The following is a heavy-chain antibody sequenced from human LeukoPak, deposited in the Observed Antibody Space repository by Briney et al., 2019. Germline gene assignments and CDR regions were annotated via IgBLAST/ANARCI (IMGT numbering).Heavy chain of an antibody. Sequence: PSETLSLTCNVSGGSTFSYYWSWIRQTPGKGLEWIGYINYSGSTNYNPSLWSRVTMSVDTPKNQFSLRLSSVTAADTAVYYCARHGRAGSPYWFAPWGQGILVTVSS. V-gene: IGHV4-59*08. CDR1: GGSTFSYY. D-gene: IGHD2-15*01. J-gene: IGHJ5*02. CDR3: ARHGRAGSPYWFAP. CDR2: INYSGST.